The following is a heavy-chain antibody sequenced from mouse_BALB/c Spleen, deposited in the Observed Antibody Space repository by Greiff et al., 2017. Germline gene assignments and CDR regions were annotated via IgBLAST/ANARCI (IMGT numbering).Heavy chain of an antibody. V-gene: IGHV5-9-3*01. CDR1: GFTFSSYA. D-gene: IGHD1-1*02. CDR3: ARGGWRN. Sequence: EVQLVESGGGLVKPGGSLKLSCAASGFTFSSYAMSWVRQTPEKRLEWVATISSGGSYTYYPDSVKGRFTISRDNANNTLYLQMSSLRSEDTAMYYCARGGWRNWGQGTSVTVSS. CDR2: ISSGGSYT. J-gene: IGHJ4*01.